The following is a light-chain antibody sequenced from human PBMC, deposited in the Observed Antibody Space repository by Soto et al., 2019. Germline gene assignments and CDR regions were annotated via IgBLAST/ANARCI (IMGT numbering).Light chain of an antibody. CDR1: QSRLYRSNNKNY. Sequence: ILMTQSSATLAVSLCERATICFKSSQSRLYRSNNKNYLAWYQQKPGQPPNQLIYWASGTPERFSGSGSGTDFTLTIISREPEDFAVYYCQQRSYWPPTFGQGTKVDIK. J-gene: IGKJ1*01. CDR2: WAS. CDR3: QQRSYWPPT. V-gene: IGKV4-1*01.